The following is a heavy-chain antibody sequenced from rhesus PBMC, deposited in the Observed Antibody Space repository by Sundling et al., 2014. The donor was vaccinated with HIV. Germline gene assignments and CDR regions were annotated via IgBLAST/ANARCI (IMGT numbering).Heavy chain of an antibody. V-gene: IGHV3S42*01. CDR3: ATAIAGTFDGLDS. J-gene: IGHJ6*01. CDR1: GFTFSTYG. D-gene: IGHD1-20*01. Sequence: EVQLVESGGGLVQPGGSLRLSCAASGFTFSTYGMYYVRQAPGKGLEWISAISSGGDSTYYADSVKGRFTISRDNSKNTLSLQMNSLRPEDTAVYYCATAIAGTFDGLDSWGQGVVVTVSS. CDR2: ISSGGDST.